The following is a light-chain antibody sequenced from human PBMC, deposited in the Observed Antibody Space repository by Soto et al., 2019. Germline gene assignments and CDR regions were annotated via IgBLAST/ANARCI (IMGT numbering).Light chain of an antibody. J-gene: IGKJ4*01. CDR3: QQYNSYPLT. CDR2: KAS. Sequence: DIQMTQSPSTLSASVGDRVTITCRASQSISSWLAWYQQKPGKAPNLLIYKASSLESGVPSRFGGSGSGAEFTLSISSLQPDDVATYFWQQYNSYPLTFGGGTKVEIK. V-gene: IGKV1-5*03. CDR1: QSISSW.